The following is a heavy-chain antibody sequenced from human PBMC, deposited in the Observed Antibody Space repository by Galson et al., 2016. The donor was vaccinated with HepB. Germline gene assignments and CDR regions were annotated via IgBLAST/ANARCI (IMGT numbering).Heavy chain of an antibody. V-gene: IGHV5-10-1*01. D-gene: IGHD2-15*01. CDR2: IDPSDSYT. CDR1: GYSFSTYW. J-gene: IGHJ6*02. CDR3: ARQGSSAGELYYYYDMDV. Sequence: QSGAEVKKPGESLRISCKDSGYSFSTYWIIWVRQMPGKGLEWMGRIDPSDSYTNYSPSFQGHVTISADKSISTAYLQWSSLKASDTGIYYCARQGSSAGELYYYYDMDVWGQGTTVTVSS.